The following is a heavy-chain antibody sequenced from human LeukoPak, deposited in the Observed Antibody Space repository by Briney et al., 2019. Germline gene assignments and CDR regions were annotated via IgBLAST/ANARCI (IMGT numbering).Heavy chain of an antibody. CDR3: ASRDCSRTTCTSDY. V-gene: IGHV1-2*02. CDR2: ISPNSGGT. D-gene: IGHD2-2*01. J-gene: IGHJ4*02. CDR1: GYTFVGYY. Sequence: DSVKVSCKASGYTFVGYYMHWVRQAPGQGLEWMGWISPNSGGTNYDQKFQGRVTMTRDTSISTAYMELSRLRSDDTAVYYCASRDCSRTTCTSDYWGQGTLVTVSS.